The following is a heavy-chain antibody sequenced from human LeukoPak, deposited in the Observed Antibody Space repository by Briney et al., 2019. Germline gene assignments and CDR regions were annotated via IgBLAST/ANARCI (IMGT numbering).Heavy chain of an antibody. J-gene: IGHJ3*02. Sequence: ASVKVSCKASGGTFSSYAISWVRQAPGQGLEWMGGIIPIFGTANYAQKFQGRVTITTDESTSTAYMELSSLRSEDTAVYYCARDWPRGRYSYGYDAFDIWGQGTMVTVSS. V-gene: IGHV1-69*05. CDR2: IIPIFGTA. CDR1: GGTFSSYA. D-gene: IGHD5-18*01. CDR3: ARDWPRGRYSYGYDAFDI.